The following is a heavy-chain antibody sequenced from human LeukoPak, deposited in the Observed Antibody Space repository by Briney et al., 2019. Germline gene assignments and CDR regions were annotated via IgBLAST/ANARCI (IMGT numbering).Heavy chain of an antibody. CDR2: IYHGGST. J-gene: IGHJ4*02. V-gene: IGHV4-30-2*01. CDR3: ARERGYCRSSSCPEVY. CDR1: GYSISSGGYY. Sequence: KPSETPSLTCTVSGYSISSGGYYWSWIRQPPGKGLEWIGYIYHGGSTYYNPSLKSRVTMSIDTSKNQFSLRLSSVTAADTAFYFCARERGYCRSSSCPEVYWGQGALVTVSS. D-gene: IGHD2-2*01.